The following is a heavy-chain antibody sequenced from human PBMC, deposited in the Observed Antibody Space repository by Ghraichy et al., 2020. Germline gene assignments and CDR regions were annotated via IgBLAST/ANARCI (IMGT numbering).Heavy chain of an antibody. CDR2: INSDGSTT. CDR3: ARSYCSVGVCYLEY. Sequence: GGSLRLSCVVSGFSFSNSWMQWVRQTPGKGLGWVSGINSDGSTTVYADSVKGRFTISRDNAKNTLFLQMNSLRDEDTAVYYCARSYCSVGVCYLEYWGQGTLVTVSS. J-gene: IGHJ4*02. D-gene: IGHD2-15*01. V-gene: IGHV3-74*01. CDR1: GFSFSNSW.